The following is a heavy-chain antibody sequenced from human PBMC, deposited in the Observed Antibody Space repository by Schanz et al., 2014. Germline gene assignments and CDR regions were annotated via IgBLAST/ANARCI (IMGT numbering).Heavy chain of an antibody. CDR1: GYTLSAYS. CDR2: ISPYNGNT. J-gene: IGHJ3*02. V-gene: IGHV1-18*01. D-gene: IGHD5-12*01. CDR3: ARGGGPEDVFDI. Sequence: QVQLVQSGTQVKKPGASVKVSCKASGYTLSAYSLHWVRQAPGQGLEWMGWISPYNGNTNYAQKLQGRVTMTTDTSTSTAYMELRSLRSEDTAVYYCARGGGPEDVFDIWGQGTILTVSS.